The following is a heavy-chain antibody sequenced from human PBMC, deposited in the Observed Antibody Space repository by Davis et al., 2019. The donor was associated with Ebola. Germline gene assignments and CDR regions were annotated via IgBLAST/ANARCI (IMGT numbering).Heavy chain of an antibody. CDR1: GGSFSGYY. Sequence: PSETLSLTCAVYGGSFSGYYWSWIRQPPGKGLEWIGEINHSGSTNYNPSLKSRVTISVDTSKNQFSLKLSSVTAADTAVYYCARDQAGSTWFAFFDSWGQGSLVTVSS. V-gene: IGHV4-34*01. D-gene: IGHD6-13*01. CDR3: ARDQAGSTWFAFFDS. CDR2: INHSGST. J-gene: IGHJ4*02.